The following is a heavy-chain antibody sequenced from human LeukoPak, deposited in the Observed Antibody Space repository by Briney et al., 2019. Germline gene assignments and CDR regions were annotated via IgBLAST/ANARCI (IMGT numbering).Heavy chain of an antibody. D-gene: IGHD6-19*01. Sequence: PGGSLRLSCAACGFIFSDYSMNWVRQAPGKGPECVSAISGSDGSTYYADSVRGRFTISRDNSKNTLSLLMNSLRAEDTAVYYCAKARNTRGWYILDHWGQGTLVTVSS. CDR2: ISGSDGST. V-gene: IGHV3-23*01. CDR1: GFIFSDYS. J-gene: IGHJ4*02. CDR3: AKARNTRGWYILDH.